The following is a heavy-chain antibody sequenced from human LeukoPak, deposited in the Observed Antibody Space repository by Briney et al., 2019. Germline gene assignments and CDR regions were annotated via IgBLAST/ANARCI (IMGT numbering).Heavy chain of an antibody. J-gene: IGHJ6*03. Sequence: PGGSLRLSCAASGFTFSSYAMHWVRQAPGKGLEWVAVISYDGSNKYYADSVKGRFTISRDNSKNTLYLQMNSLRAEDTAVYYCARAGRYCSSTSCPYYYMDVWGKGTTVAVSS. V-gene: IGHV3-30-3*01. CDR2: ISYDGSNK. D-gene: IGHD2-2*01. CDR3: ARAGRYCSSTSCPYYYMDV. CDR1: GFTFSSYA.